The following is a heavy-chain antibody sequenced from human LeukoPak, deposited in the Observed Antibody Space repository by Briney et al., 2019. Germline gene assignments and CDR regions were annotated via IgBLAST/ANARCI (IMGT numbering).Heavy chain of an antibody. CDR3: ARGGLRSPLGLS. CDR1: GGSISSGDYY. Sequence: SETLSLTCTVSGGSISSGDYYWSWIRQPPGKGLEWIGYIYYSGSTYYNPSLKSRVTISVDTSKNQFSLKLSSVTAADTAVYYCARGGLRSPLGLSWGQGTLVTVSS. CDR2: IYYSGST. D-gene: IGHD4-17*01. J-gene: IGHJ4*02. V-gene: IGHV4-30-4*01.